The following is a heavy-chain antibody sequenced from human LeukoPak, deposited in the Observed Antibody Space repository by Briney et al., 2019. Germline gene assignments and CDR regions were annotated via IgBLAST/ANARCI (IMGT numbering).Heavy chain of an antibody. CDR1: GFTFSKYW. CDR2: IRYDGSNK. Sequence: GGSLRLSCAASGFTFSKYWMHWVRQAPGKGLEWVAFIRYDGSNKYYADSVKGRFTISRDNSKNTLYLQMNSLRAEDTAAYYCAKDRAAAGTLILHYWGQGTLVTVSS. CDR3: AKDRAAAGTLILHY. D-gene: IGHD6-13*01. V-gene: IGHV3-30*02. J-gene: IGHJ4*02.